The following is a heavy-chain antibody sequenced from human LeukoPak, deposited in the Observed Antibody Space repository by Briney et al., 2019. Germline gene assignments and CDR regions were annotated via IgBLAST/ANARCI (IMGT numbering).Heavy chain of an antibody. CDR1: GYTFTDYY. CDR3: ARDESAVTP. V-gene: IGHV1-2*06. J-gene: IGHJ3*01. Sequence: ASVTVSCKASGYTFTDYYMHWLRQAPRQWLEWMGRINPNSGGTNYAQKFQGRVTMTRDTSISTAYMELSRLRSDDTAVYYCARDESAVTPWGQGTTVTVSS. CDR2: INPNSGGT. D-gene: IGHD4-17*01.